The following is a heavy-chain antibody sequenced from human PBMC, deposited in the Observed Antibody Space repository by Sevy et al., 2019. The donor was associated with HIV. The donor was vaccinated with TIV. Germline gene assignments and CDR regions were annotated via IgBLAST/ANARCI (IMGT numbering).Heavy chain of an antibody. CDR2: ISSSSYI. CDR3: ARGRYCSSTSCYYLYYYYGMDV. V-gene: IGHV3-21*01. CDR1: GFTFGSYS. D-gene: IGHD2-2*01. Sequence: GGSLRLSCAASGFTFGSYSMNWVRQAPGKGLEWVSSISSSSYIYYADSVKGRFTISRDNAKNSLYLQMNSLRAEDTAVYYCARGRYCSSTSCYYLYYYYGMDVWGQGTTVTVSS. J-gene: IGHJ6*02.